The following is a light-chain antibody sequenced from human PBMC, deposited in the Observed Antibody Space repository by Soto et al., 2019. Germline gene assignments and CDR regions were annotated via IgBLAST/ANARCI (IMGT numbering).Light chain of an antibody. J-gene: IGKJ2*01. CDR3: KQYNSF. V-gene: IGKV1-5*01. Sequence: DMQMTQSPSTLSASVGDRVTITCRASQNINRWLAWYQQRPGKAPKLLMYDASTLESGVPSRFSGSGSGTEFTLPISSLRPDDSAIYYSKQYNSFFGRGTKVDIK. CDR2: DAS. CDR1: QNINRW.